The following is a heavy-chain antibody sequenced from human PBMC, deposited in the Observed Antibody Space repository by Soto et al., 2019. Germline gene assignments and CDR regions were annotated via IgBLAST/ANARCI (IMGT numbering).Heavy chain of an antibody. CDR3: AKDPEVVVTAPDY. Sequence: EVQLLESGGGLVQPGGSLRLSCAASGFTFNKYAMNWVRQAAGKGLEWVSGITGSGSTTSYADSVKGRFTISRDNSKNTLYLQMNSLRAGDTAVYYCAKDPEVVVTAPDYWGLGTLVTVSS. D-gene: IGHD2-21*02. CDR2: ITGSGSTT. CDR1: GFTFNKYA. J-gene: IGHJ4*02. V-gene: IGHV3-23*01.